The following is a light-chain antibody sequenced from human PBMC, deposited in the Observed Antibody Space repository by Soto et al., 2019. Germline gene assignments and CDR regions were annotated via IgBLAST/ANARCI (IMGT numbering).Light chain of an antibody. CDR3: QQYNNWPPLT. V-gene: IGKV3-15*01. Sequence: VVTQSAGTLSVSPGDRATLSWRASQSVRSKLAWYQHKPGQAPRLLIYGASTRATGIPARFSGSGSGTEFTLTISSLQSEDFAVYYCQQYNNWPPLTFGGGTKVDIK. CDR2: GAS. CDR1: QSVRSK. J-gene: IGKJ4*01.